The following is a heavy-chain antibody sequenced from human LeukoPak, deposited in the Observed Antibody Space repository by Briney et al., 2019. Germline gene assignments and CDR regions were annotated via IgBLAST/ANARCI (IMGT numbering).Heavy chain of an antibody. CDR1: GFTFSSYA. Sequence: GGSLRLSCAASGFTFSSYAMHWVRQAPGKGLEWVAVISYDGSNKYYADSVKGRFTISRDNSKNTLYLQMNSLRAEDTAVYYCAGGGDIVVVPAEGGFDYWGQGTLVTVSS. J-gene: IGHJ4*02. V-gene: IGHV3-30*04. CDR2: ISYDGSNK. CDR3: AGGGDIVVVPAEGGFDY. D-gene: IGHD2-2*01.